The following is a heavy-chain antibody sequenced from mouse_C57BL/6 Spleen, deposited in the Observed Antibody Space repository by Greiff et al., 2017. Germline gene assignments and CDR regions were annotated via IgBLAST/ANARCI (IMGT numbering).Heavy chain of an antibody. CDR2: IDPSDSYT. CDR1: GYTFTSYW. J-gene: IGHJ4*01. D-gene: IGHD1-1*01. Sequence: QVQLKQPGAELVMPGASVKLSCKASGYTFTSYWMHWVKQRPGQGLEWIGEIDPSDSYTNYNQKFKGKSTLTVDKSSSTAYMQLSSLTSEDSAVYYCARSSYYGSSYYAMDYWGQGTSVTVSS. CDR3: ARSSYYGSSYYAMDY. V-gene: IGHV1-69*01.